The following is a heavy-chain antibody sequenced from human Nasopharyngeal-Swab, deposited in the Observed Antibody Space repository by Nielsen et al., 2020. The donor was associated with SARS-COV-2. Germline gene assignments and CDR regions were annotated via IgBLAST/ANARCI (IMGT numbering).Heavy chain of an antibody. D-gene: IGHD3-3*01. CDR2: IGTTGDT. V-gene: IGHV3-13*01. CDR3: ARGFVRVFYYYGMDV. Sequence: GESLKISCAASGFTFSTSDMHWVRLVTGKGLEWVSAIGTTGDTYYGGSVKGRFTTSREDAKNSLYLQMNSLRAEDTAVYYCARGFVRVFYYYGMDVWGQGTTVTVSS. J-gene: IGHJ6*02. CDR1: GFTFSTSD.